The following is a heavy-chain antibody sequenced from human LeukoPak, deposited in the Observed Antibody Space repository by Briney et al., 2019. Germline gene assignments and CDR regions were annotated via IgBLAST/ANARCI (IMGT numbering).Heavy chain of an antibody. CDR2: IYYSGTT. CDR1: GGSISSYY. CDR3: ARGVYIAAAQYGY. V-gene: IGHV4-59*01. D-gene: IGHD6-13*01. J-gene: IGHJ4*02. Sequence: SETLSLTCTVSGGSISSYYWNWIRQPPGQGLEWIGYIYYSGTTNYNPSLKSRVTISVDTSKNQFSLKLSSVTAADTAVYYCARGVYIAAAQYGYWGQGTLVTVSS.